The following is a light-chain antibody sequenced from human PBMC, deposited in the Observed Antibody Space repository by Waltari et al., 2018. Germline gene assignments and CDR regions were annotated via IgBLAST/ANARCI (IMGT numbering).Light chain of an antibody. J-gene: IGLJ3*02. CDR3: SSYISSSTPWV. CDR1: KSDFGDYNH. V-gene: IGLV2-14*01. CDR2: DVS. Sequence: QSALTQPASVSGSPGQSIPISCTVTKSDFGDYNHVSWYQQHPGKAPKVMIYDVSNRPSGVSNRFSGSKSGNTASLTISGLQAEDEGNYYCSSYISSSTPWVFGGGTKLTVL.